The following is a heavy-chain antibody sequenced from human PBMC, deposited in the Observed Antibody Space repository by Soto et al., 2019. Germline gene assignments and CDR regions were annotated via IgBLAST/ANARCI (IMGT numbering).Heavy chain of an antibody. V-gene: IGHV3-15*07. CDR1: GFTFSNAW. J-gene: IGHJ3*02. CDR2: IKSKTDGGTT. D-gene: IGHD3-10*01. CDR3: TTDYPWLGAVLYALDI. Sequence: EVQLVESGGGLVKPGGSLRLSCAASGFTFSNAWMNWVRQAPGKGLEWVGRIKSKTDGGTTDYAAPVKGRFTISRDDSQNTLYLQMTSLKTEDTAVYYCTTDYPWLGAVLYALDIWGKGTMVTVSS.